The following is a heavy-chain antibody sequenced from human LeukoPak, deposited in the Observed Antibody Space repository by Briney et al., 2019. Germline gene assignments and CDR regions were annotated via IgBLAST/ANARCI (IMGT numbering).Heavy chain of an antibody. CDR2: IRYDGSKK. J-gene: IGHJ4*02. CDR3: AKDAGYSYGTDY. V-gene: IGHV3-30*02. CDR1: GFTFSSYG. D-gene: IGHD5-18*01. Sequence: GWSVRLSCAASGFTFSSYGMHWVRQAPGKGLEWVAFIRYDGSKKYYADSVKGRFTISRDNSKNTLYLQMNSLRAEDTAVYYCAKDAGYSYGTDYWGQGTLVTVSS.